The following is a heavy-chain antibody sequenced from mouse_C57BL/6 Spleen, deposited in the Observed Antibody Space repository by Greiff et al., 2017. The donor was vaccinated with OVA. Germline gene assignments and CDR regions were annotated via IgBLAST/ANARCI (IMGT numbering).Heavy chain of an antibody. CDR3: VRSGFYYGSSYWAMDY. J-gene: IGHJ4*01. CDR1: GFSFNTYA. Sequence: EVQLVESGGGLVQPKGSLKLSCAASGFSFNTYAMNWVRQAPGKGLEWVARIRSKSNNYATYYADSVKDRFTISRDDSESMLYLQMNNLKTEDTAMYYCVRSGFYYGSSYWAMDYWGQGTSVTVSS. V-gene: IGHV10-1*01. CDR2: IRSKSNNYAT. D-gene: IGHD1-1*01.